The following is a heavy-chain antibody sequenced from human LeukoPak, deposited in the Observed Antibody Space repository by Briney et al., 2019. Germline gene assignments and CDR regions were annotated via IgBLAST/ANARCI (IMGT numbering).Heavy chain of an antibody. D-gene: IGHD1-1*01. CDR3: AKGGKGDGTAFEY. V-gene: IGHV3-23*01. CDR2: ISGGGGST. CDR1: GFTFTSYS. Sequence: PGGSLRLSCAASGFTFTSYSMNWVRQAPGKGLEWVSPISGGGGSTYYADSVKGRFTISRDNSKNTLYLQVNSLRAEEAAVYYFAKGGKGDGTAFEYWGQGTLVNVSS. J-gene: IGHJ4*02.